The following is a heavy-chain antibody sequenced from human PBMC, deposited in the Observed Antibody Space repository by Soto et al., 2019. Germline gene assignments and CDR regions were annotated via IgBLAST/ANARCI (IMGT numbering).Heavy chain of an antibody. J-gene: IGHJ4*02. V-gene: IGHV3-30*18. CDR3: AKDEGVGGTLGLFDY. CDR2: MSSDGSKI. Sequence: QVQLVESGGGAVQPGESLRLSCVASAFDFTYYAMHWVRQAPGKGLESVAVMSSDGSKIHHTDSVKGRFTISRDNSKNTLYLQMNSLRKEDTAVYFCAKDEGVGGTLGLFDYWGQGTLVSVSS. D-gene: IGHD1-26*01. CDR1: AFDFTYYA.